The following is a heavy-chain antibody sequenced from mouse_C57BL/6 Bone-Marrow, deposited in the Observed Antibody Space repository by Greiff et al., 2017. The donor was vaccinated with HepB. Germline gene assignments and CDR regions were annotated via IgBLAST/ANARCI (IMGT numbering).Heavy chain of an antibody. CDR2: INPYNGGT. CDR1: GYTFTDYY. V-gene: IGHV1-19*01. CDR3: AREGSTMVTRGFAY. Sequence: EVQLQQSGPVLVKPGASVKMSCKASGYTFTDYYMNWVKQSHGKSLEWIGVINPYNGGTSYNQKFKGKATLTVDKSSSTAYMELNSLTSEDSAVYYCAREGSTMVTRGFAYWGQGTLVTVSA. D-gene: IGHD2-2*01. J-gene: IGHJ3*01.